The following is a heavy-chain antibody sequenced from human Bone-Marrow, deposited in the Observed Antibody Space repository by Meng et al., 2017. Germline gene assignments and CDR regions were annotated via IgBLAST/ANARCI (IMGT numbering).Heavy chain of an antibody. CDR1: GGSISSGGYY. J-gene: IGHJ5*02. D-gene: IGHD1-26*01. Sequence: QGPVQESGPGLVKPSQTLSLTCTVSGGSISSGGYYWNWIRQHPGKGLEWIGYIYYSGSTYYNPSLKSRITISVDTSKNHFSLKLSSVTAADTAVYYCASLYGVVGASWFNPWGQGTLVTVSS. CDR2: IYYSGST. CDR3: ASLYGVVGASWFNP. V-gene: IGHV4-31*03.